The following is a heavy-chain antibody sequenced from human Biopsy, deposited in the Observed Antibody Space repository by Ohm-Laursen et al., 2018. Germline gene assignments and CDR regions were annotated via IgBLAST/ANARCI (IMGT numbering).Heavy chain of an antibody. J-gene: IGHJ6*02. D-gene: IGHD3-10*01. CDR1: GFTFSSYG. CDR2: IWYDGSNK. V-gene: IGHV3-33*01. CDR3: ARERYYGSENYYSHYNMDV. Sequence: SLRLSCAASGFTFSSYGIHWVRQAPGKGLEWVAVIWYDGSNKYSADSVKGRFSISRDNSKNTVYLQMNSLRAADTDVYYCARERYYGSENYYSHYNMDVWGQGTTVSVSS.